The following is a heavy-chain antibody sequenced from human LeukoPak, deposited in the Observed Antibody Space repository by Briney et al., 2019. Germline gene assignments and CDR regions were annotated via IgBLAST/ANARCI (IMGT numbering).Heavy chain of an antibody. V-gene: IGHV4-39*07. CDR3: ARARITMVRGIISPTPIDF. Sequence: PSETLSLTCTVSGGSVNTNSYYWGWIRQSPGKGLEWIGSVYYNESPYYNPSLRSRVTISVDTSKNQFSLKLSAVTAADMAMYYCARARITMVRGIISPTPIDFWGQGTQVTVSS. CDR1: GGSVNTNSYY. D-gene: IGHD3-10*01. J-gene: IGHJ4*02. CDR2: VYYNESP.